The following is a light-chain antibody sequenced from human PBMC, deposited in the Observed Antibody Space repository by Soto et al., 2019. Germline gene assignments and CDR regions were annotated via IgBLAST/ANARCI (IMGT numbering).Light chain of an antibody. CDR3: QQHNNWPPWT. CDR2: GAS. Sequence: EIVMTQSPATLSVSPGERATLSCRASQSVSSNLAWYQQKPGQAPRLPMYGASTRATGIPDRFSGSGSGTEFTLTISSLQSEDFAVYYCQQHNNWPPWTCGQGTKVEIK. J-gene: IGKJ1*01. V-gene: IGKV3-15*01. CDR1: QSVSSN.